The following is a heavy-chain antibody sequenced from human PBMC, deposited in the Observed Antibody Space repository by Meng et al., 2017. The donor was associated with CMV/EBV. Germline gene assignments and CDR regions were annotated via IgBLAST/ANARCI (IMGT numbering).Heavy chain of an antibody. D-gene: IGHD3-22*01. CDR2: LSRDGGSK. Sequence: IFTSFYLRWVRQAPGKGLEWVARLSRDGGSKKYSESLKGRFTISRDNSKSTLYLQMNSLRFEDTAVYYCAKNTYCYAGGGPPAYFDLWGRGTLVTV. CDR1: IFTSFY. J-gene: IGHJ2*01. CDR3: AKNTYCYAGGGPPAYFDL. V-gene: IGHV3-23*01.